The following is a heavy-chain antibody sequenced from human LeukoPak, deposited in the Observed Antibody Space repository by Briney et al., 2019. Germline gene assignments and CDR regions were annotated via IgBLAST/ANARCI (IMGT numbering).Heavy chain of an antibody. V-gene: IGHV3-21*04. D-gene: IGHD2-2*01. CDR1: GFTFSSYS. J-gene: IGHJ6*03. Sequence: GGSLRLSCAASGFTFSSYSMNWVRQAPGKGLEWVSSISSSSSYIYYADSVKGRFTISRDNAKNSLYLQMNSLRAEDTALYYCARVYCSSTSCYAGDYYYYMDVWGKGTTVTVSS. CDR3: ARVYCSSTSCYAGDYYYYMDV. CDR2: ISSSSSYI.